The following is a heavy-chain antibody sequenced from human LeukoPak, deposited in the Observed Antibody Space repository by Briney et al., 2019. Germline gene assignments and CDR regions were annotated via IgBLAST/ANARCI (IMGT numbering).Heavy chain of an antibody. D-gene: IGHD3-9*01. CDR3: ARQQLRYFDTEEYYFDY. Sequence: SGPLSLPSTVSGGSISSYYWSWIRQPPGKGLEWIGYIYYSGSTNYNPSLKSRVTISVDTSKNQFSLKLSSVTAADTAVYYCARQQLRYFDTEEYYFDYGGQGTLVTVS. CDR1: GGSISSYY. J-gene: IGHJ4*02. V-gene: IGHV4-59*01. CDR2: IYYSGST.